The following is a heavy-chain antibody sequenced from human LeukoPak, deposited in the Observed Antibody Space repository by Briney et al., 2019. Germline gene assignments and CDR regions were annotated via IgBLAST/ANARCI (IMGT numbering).Heavy chain of an antibody. D-gene: IGHD6-13*01. V-gene: IGHV4-30-4*01. CDR1: GGSISSGDYY. Sequence: SQTLSLTCTVSGGSISSGDYYWSWIRQPPGKGLEWIGYIYYSGSTYYNPSLKSRVTISVDTSKNQFSLKLSSVTAADTAAYYCARCLAAAGTSWFDPWGQGTLVTVSS. J-gene: IGHJ5*02. CDR3: ARCLAAAGTSWFDP. CDR2: IYYSGST.